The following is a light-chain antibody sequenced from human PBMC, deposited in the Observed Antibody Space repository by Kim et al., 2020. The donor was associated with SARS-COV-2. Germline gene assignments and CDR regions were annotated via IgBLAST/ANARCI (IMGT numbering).Light chain of an antibody. J-gene: IGKJ5*01. V-gene: IGKV3-15*01. CDR2: DAS. Sequence: ETVMTQSPATLPVSPGERATLSCRASQSVSSKLAWYQQKPGQAPRLLIYDASTRATGIPARFSGSGSGTEFTLTISSLQSEDFAVYYCQQYNNWPPITFGQGTRLEIK. CDR1: QSVSSK. CDR3: QQYNNWPPIT.